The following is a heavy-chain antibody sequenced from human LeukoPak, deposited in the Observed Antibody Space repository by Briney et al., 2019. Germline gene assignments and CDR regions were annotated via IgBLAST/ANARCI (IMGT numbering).Heavy chain of an antibody. CDR3: ARGSRELYYFDY. CDR1: GDSISSSY. D-gene: IGHD1-7*01. CDR2: IYYSGST. J-gene: IGHJ4*02. Sequence: SETLSLTCTVSGDSISSSYWSWIRQPPGKGLEWIGHIYYSGSTKYNPSLKSRVTISVDASKTQFSLKLNSVTAADTAVYYCARGSRELYYFDYWGQGTLVTVSS. V-gene: IGHV4-59*01.